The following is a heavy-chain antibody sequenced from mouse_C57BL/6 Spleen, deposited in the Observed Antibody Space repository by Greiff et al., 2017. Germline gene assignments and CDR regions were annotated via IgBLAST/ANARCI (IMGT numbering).Heavy chain of an antibody. J-gene: IGHJ4*01. D-gene: IGHD1-1*01. CDR3: ARDYYGSSYAMDY. CDR1: GFTFSSYA. Sequence: DVHLVESGGGLVKPGGSLKLSCAASGFTFSSYAMSWVRQTPEKRLEWVATISDGGSYTYYPDNVKGRFTISRDNAKNNLYLQMSHLKSEDTAMYYCARDYYGSSYAMDYWGQGTSVTVSS. V-gene: IGHV5-4*01. CDR2: ISDGGSYT.